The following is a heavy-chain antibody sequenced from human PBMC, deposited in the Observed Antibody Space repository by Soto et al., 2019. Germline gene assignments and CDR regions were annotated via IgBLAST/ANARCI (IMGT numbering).Heavy chain of an antibody. D-gene: IGHD6-13*01. CDR3: ARAGIAAAGGYYYYGMDV. Sequence: GGSLRLSCAASGFTFSSFAMSWVRQAPGKGLEWVSATSGSGGTTYYADSVKGRFTISRDNSKNTLYLHMNSLRAEDTAVYYCARAGIAAAGGYYYYGMDVWGQGTTVTVSS. CDR1: GFTFSSFA. J-gene: IGHJ6*02. V-gene: IGHV3-23*01. CDR2: TSGSGGTT.